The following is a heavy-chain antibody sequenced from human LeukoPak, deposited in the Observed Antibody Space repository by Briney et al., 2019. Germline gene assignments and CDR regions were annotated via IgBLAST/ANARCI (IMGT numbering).Heavy chain of an antibody. D-gene: IGHD3-16*01. CDR3: ASSLAIWGNYFDY. V-gene: IGHV4-34*01. J-gene: IGHJ4*02. CDR2: INHSGST. CDR1: GGSFSGYH. Sequence: TSSETLSLTCAVYGGSFSGYHWSWIRQPPGKGLEWIGEINHSGSTNYNPSLKSRVTISVDTSKNQFSLKLSSVTAADTAVYYCASSLAIWGNYFDYWGQGTLVTVSS.